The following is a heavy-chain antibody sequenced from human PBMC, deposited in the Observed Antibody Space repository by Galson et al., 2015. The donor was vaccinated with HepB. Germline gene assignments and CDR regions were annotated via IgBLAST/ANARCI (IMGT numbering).Heavy chain of an antibody. J-gene: IGHJ3*02. CDR2: IITIFGTA. Sequence: SVKVSCKASGGTFSSYAISWVRQAPGQGLEWMGGIITIFGTANYAQKFQGRVTITADESTSTAYMELSSLRSEDTAVYYCARDRVMTTVTFDAFDMWGQGTMVTGSS. CDR3: ARDRVMTTVTFDAFDM. V-gene: IGHV1-69*13. D-gene: IGHD4-17*01. CDR1: GGTFSSYA.